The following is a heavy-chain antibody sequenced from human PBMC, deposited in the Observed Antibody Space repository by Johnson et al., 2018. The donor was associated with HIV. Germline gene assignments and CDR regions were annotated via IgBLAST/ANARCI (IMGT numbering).Heavy chain of an antibody. D-gene: IGHD3-10*01. CDR1: GFTFSSYA. Sequence: QVQLVESGGGLVQPGRSLRLSCAASGFTFSSYAMHWVRQAPGKGLEWVAVISYDGSNKYYADSVKGRFTISRDNSKNTLYVQMNRLRPEDTAAYFCAKGRSGGSGAFDIWGQGTMVTVSS. CDR2: ISYDGSNK. CDR3: AKGRSGGSGAFDI. J-gene: IGHJ3*02. V-gene: IGHV3-30*04.